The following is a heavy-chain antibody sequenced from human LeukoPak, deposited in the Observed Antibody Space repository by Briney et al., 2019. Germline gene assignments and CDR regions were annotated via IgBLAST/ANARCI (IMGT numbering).Heavy chain of an antibody. CDR1: GFTFSSDT. J-gene: IGHJ5*02. D-gene: IGHD2-15*01. Sequence: GESLRLSCTVSGFTFSSDTTNWVRHAPGKGLEWDSSISSTSSYLYHAESMKGRITISRDNAKNSLYLQMNSLRAEDTAVYYCAREDCSGGSCYSNYNWFDPWGQGTLVTVSS. CDR3: AREDCSGGSCYSNYNWFDP. V-gene: IGHV3-21*01. CDR2: ISSTSSYL.